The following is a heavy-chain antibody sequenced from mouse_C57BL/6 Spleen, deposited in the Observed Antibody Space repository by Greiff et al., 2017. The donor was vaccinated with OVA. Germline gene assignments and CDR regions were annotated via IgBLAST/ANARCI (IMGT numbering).Heavy chain of an antibody. CDR2: ISYSGST. CDR1: GYSITSGYD. J-gene: IGHJ2*01. V-gene: IGHV3-1*01. D-gene: IGHD4-1*01. CDR3: ARNGLGGYFDY. Sequence: EVQLVESGPGMVKPSQSLSLTCTVTGYSITSGYDWHWIRHFPGNKLEWMGYISYSGSTNYNPSLKSRISITQDTSKNHFFLKLNSVTTEDTATYYCARNGLGGYFDYWGQGTTLTVSS.